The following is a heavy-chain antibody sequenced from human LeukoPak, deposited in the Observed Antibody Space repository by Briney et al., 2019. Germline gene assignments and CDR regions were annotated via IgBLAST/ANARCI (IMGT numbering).Heavy chain of an antibody. Sequence: GWALTLSCPASGFTFISYLMNWLRQAAAKGLEWVSSISSSSSYLYYADSVKGRFTISRDNPKNSLYLQMNSLRDEDTAVYYCARGHPCSGGSCYFDYWGQGGLVTVRS. CDR1: GFTFISYL. D-gene: IGHD2-15*01. V-gene: IGHV3-21*01. J-gene: IGHJ4*02. CDR3: ARGHPCSGGSCYFDY. CDR2: ISSSSSYL.